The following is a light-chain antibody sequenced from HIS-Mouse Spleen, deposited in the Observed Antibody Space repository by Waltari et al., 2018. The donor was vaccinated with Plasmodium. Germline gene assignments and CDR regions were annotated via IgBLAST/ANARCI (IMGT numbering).Light chain of an antibody. CDR2: DAS. Sequence: DIQMTQSPSFLSASVGDRFTITCQASQDISNYLTWYQQKPGKAPKLLIYDASNLETGVPSRFSGSGSGTDFTFTISSLQPEDIATYYCQQYDNLPLTFGGGTKVEIK. V-gene: IGKV1-33*01. J-gene: IGKJ4*01. CDR1: QDISNY. CDR3: QQYDNLPLT.